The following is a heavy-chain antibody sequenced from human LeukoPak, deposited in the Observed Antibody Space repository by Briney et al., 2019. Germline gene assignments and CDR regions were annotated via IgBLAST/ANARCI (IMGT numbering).Heavy chain of an antibody. D-gene: IGHD2-2*01. V-gene: IGHV1-8*02. CDR1: GGTFSSYA. J-gene: IGHJ4*02. CDR2: MNPNSGNT. CDR3: ARAPSRGYCSTSSCYVGS. Sequence: ASVKVSCKASGGTFSSYAINWVRQAAGQGLEWMGWMNPNSGNTGYAQKFQGRVTMTRDTSVSTAYMELSSLTSEDTAVYYCARAPSRGYCSTSSCYVGSWGQGTLVTVSS.